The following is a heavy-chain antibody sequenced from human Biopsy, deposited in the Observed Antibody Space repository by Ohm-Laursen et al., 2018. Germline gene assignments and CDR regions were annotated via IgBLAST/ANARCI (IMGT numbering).Heavy chain of an antibody. V-gene: IGHV4-34*08. CDR3: GNEVHGRDY. Sequence: SDTLSLTFEVYGKTFSDYYWSWIRQPPGKGLEWIGQINQSGRTNYNPSLKSRVNISAYKSNNQFSLKLTSVTSADTAVYFCGNEVHGRDYWGLGALVTVSS. CDR1: GKTFSDYY. CDR2: INQSGRT. D-gene: IGHD2-15*01. J-gene: IGHJ4*02.